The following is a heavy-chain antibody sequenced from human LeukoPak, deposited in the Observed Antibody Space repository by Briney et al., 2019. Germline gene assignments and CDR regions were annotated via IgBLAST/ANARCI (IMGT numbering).Heavy chain of an antibody. CDR3: ARQAAGVVY. CDR2: VSRKGDST. D-gene: IGHD6-13*01. Sequence: PGGSLRLSCAASGCTFSTYAMHWVRHAPGKGLEYVSGVSRKGDSTYYADSVKGRFTISRDNSKNTLYLQMGGLRAEDMAVYYCARQAAGVVYWGQGTLVTVSS. J-gene: IGHJ4*02. V-gene: IGHV3-64*02. CDR1: GCTFSTYA.